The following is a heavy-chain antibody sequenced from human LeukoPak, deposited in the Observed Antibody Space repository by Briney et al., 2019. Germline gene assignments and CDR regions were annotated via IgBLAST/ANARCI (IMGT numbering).Heavy chain of an antibody. CDR1: GGSFSSYY. D-gene: IGHD6-13*01. CDR2: INHSGST. CDR3: ARGRFDSSSWYGDPSYYFDY. J-gene: IGHJ4*02. V-gene: IGHV4-34*01. Sequence: SETLSLTCAVYGGSFSSYYWSWIRQPPGKGLEWIGEINHSGSTNYNPSLKSRVTISVDTSKNQFSLKLSSVTAADTAVYYCARGRFDSSSWYGDPSYYFDYWGQGTLVTVSS.